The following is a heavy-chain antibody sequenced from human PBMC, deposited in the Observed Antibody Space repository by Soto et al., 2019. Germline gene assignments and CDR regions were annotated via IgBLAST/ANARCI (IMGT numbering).Heavy chain of an antibody. D-gene: IGHD6-19*01. J-gene: IGHJ4*02. V-gene: IGHV2-5*01. Sequence: GSGPTLVNPTQTLTLTCTFSGFSLSSIGMGVGWIRQPPGKALECLALLYWNDDKRYSPSLKTRLTITKDTSKNQVVLTMANMDPVDTATYYCAHRLARAGGWDFDYWGQGTLVTVSS. CDR2: LYWNDDK. CDR3: AHRLARAGGWDFDY. CDR1: GFSLSSIGMG.